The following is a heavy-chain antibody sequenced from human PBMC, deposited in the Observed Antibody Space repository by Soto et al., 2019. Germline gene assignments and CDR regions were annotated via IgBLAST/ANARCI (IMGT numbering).Heavy chain of an antibody. J-gene: IGHJ4*02. D-gene: IGHD6-19*01. V-gene: IGHV4-34*01. CDR1: GGSFSGYY. CDR3: ARRSSGWSKGDY. Sequence: SETLSLTCAVYGGSFSGYYGSWIRQPPGKGLEWIGEINHSGSTNYNPSLKSRVTISVDTSKNQFSLKLSSVTAADTAVYYCARRSSGWSKGDYWGQGTLVTVSS. CDR2: INHSGST.